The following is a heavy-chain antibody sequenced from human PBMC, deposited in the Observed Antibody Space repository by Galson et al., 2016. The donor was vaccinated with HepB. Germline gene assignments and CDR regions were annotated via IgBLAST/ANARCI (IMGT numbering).Heavy chain of an antibody. D-gene: IGHD3-22*01. J-gene: IGHJ4*02. V-gene: IGHV3-23*01. CDR2: ISRSGDRT. CDR1: GFNFNLYS. CDR3: AKWGPHHDTGGYYYPRG. Sequence: SLRLSCAASGFNFNLYSMTWIRQAPGKGLEWVSAISRSGDRTKYADSVEGRFSISRDNSKDTTYLHMTGLRVEDTAVYFRAKWGPHHDTGGYYYPRGWGQGTLVTVPS.